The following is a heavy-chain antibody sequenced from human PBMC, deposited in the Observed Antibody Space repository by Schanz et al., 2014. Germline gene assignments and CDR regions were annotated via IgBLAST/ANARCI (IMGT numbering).Heavy chain of an antibody. D-gene: IGHD2-21*01. CDR3: AKDLGVDCGDCCFNWYFDL. CDR2: MNESHSTI. CDR1: RFTVTNAW. V-gene: IGHV3-23*04. Sequence: EAHLVESGGGLVKPGGSLTLSCAASRFTVTNAWMSWVRQARGKGLEWVSAMNESHSTIYYADSVRGRFTISRDNAKNSLFLQMNSLRPEDTAVYFCAKDLGVDCGDCCFNWYFDLWGRGTLVTVSS. J-gene: IGHJ2*01.